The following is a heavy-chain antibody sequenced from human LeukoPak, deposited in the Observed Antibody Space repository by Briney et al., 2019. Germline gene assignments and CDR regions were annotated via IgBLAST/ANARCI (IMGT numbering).Heavy chain of an antibody. V-gene: IGHV3-11*04. CDR1: GFTFSDYY. Sequence: PGGSLRLSCAASGFTFSDYYMSWIRQAPGKGLEWVSYISSSGSTIYYADSVKGRFTISRDNAKNSLYLQMNSLRAEDTAVYYCASSRGHYYYDSSGYPHWGQGTLVTVSS. CDR3: ASSRGHYYYDSSGYPH. D-gene: IGHD3-22*01. CDR2: ISSSGSTI. J-gene: IGHJ4*02.